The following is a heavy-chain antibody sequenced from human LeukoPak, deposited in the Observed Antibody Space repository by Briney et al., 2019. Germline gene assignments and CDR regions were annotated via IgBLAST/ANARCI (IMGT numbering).Heavy chain of an antibody. D-gene: IGHD3-9*01. CDR1: GGSISDCSYC. Sequence: PSETLTLTCTVSGGSISDCSYCWGWIRQPPGKGLEWIGSSYYSGRTYYNSSLKSRVTITVDTSKNQFSLKLSSVTAADTAVYYCAREGLRGRRYYDILTGPDWIDPWGQGTLVTVSS. CDR3: AREGLRGRRYYDILTGPDWIDP. J-gene: IGHJ5*02. CDR2: SYYSGRT. V-gene: IGHV4-39*07.